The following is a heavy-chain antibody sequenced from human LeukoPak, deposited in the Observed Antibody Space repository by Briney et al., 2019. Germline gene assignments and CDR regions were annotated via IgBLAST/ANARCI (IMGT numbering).Heavy chain of an antibody. Sequence: ASVKVSCKASGYTFTSYAMNWVRQAPGQGLEWMGWINTNTGNPTYAQGFTGRFVFSLDTSVSTAYLQISSLKAEDTAVYYCARGGVQLWSHDAFDIWGQGTMVTVSS. J-gene: IGHJ3*02. CDR2: INTNTGNP. D-gene: IGHD5-18*01. V-gene: IGHV7-4-1*02. CDR1: GYTFTSYA. CDR3: ARGGVQLWSHDAFDI.